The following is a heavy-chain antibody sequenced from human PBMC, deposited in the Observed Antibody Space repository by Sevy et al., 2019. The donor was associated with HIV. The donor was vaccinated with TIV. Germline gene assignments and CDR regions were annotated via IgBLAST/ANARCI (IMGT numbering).Heavy chain of an antibody. J-gene: IGHJ5*02. CDR3: ARDQHDYAGNLRTGWFDP. CDR2: IAYDGTNK. Sequence: GGSLRLSCAASGFTFSSYAFHWVRQAPGKGLEWVSIIAYDGTNKYYADSVKGRFTVSRDNSKSKLYLQMNSLRTEDTAVYYCARDQHDYAGNLRTGWFDPWGQGTLVTVSS. D-gene: IGHD4-17*01. V-gene: IGHV3-30-3*01. CDR1: GFTFSSYA.